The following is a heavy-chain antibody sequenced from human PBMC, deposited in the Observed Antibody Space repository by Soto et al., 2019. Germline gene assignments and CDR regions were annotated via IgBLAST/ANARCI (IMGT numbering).Heavy chain of an antibody. CDR3: ARVVDGSGTYYFDY. V-gene: IGHV1-46*01. D-gene: IGHD3-10*01. CDR1: GYTFTSYY. Sequence: ASVKVSCKASGYTFTSYYMHWVRQAPGQGLEWMGIINPSGGSTSYAQKFQGRVTISVDTSKNQFSLKLSSVTAADTAVYYCARVVDGSGTYYFDYWGQGTLVTVSS. CDR2: INPSGGST. J-gene: IGHJ4*02.